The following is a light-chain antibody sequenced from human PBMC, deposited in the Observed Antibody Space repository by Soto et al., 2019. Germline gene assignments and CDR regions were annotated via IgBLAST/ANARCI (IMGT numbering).Light chain of an antibody. Sequence: DIQMTQSPSSLSASVGDRVTITSRASQSIISYLNWYQQKPGKAPKLLIYAASSLQSGVPSRFSGSGSGTDFTLTISSLQPEDFATYYCQQSYSTPLITFGQGTRLEIK. CDR2: AAS. CDR3: QQSYSTPLIT. CDR1: QSIISY. V-gene: IGKV1-39*01. J-gene: IGKJ5*01.